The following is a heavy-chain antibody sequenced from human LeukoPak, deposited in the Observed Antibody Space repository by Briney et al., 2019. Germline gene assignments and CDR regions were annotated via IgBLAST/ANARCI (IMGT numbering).Heavy chain of an antibody. J-gene: IGHJ3*02. V-gene: IGHV1-2*02. CDR2: INPNSGGT. Sequence: ASMKVSCKASGYTFTGYYMHWVRQAPGQGLEWMGWINPNSGGTNYAQKFQGRVTMTRDTSISTAYMELSRLRSDDTAVYYCAHIMGATEAFDIWGQGTMVTVSS. CDR1: GYTFTGYY. CDR3: AHIMGATEAFDI. D-gene: IGHD1-26*01.